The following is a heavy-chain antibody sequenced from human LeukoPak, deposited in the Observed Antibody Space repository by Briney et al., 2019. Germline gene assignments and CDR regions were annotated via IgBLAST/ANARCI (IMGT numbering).Heavy chain of an antibody. CDR1: GGSISSYY. CDR3: AGIWFGELAGAFDI. CDR2: IYYSGST. V-gene: IGHV4-59*01. Sequence: PSETLCLTCTVSGGSISSYYWSWIRQPPGKGLEWIGYIYYSGSTNYNPSLKSRVTISVDTSKNQFSLKLSSVTAADTAVYYCAGIWFGELAGAFDIWGQGTMVTVSS. J-gene: IGHJ3*02. D-gene: IGHD3-10*01.